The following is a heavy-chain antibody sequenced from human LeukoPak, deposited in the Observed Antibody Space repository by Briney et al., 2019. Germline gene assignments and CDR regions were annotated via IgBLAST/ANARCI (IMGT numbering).Heavy chain of an antibody. CDR3: ATASPYCSSYSCYYFDY. CDR2: FDPEDGET. V-gene: IGHV1-24*01. D-gene: IGHD2-2*01. J-gene: IGHJ4*02. Sequence: GASVKVSCKVSGYTLTELSMHWVRQAPGKGLEWMGGFDPEDGETIYAQTFQGRVTMTEDTSTDTAYMEPSSLRSEDTAVYYCATASPYCSSYSCYYFDYWGQGTLVTVSS. CDR1: GYTLTELS.